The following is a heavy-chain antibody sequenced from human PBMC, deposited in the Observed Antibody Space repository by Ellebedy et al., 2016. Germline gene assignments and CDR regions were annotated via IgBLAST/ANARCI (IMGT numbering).Heavy chain of an antibody. Sequence: SETLSLTXTVSGGSISSYYWSWIRQPAGKGLEWIGRIYTSGSTNYNPSLKSRVTMSVDTSKNQFSLKLSSVTAADTAVYYCARDSLYCSGGSCYRGDAFDIWGQGTMVTVSS. J-gene: IGHJ3*02. V-gene: IGHV4-4*07. CDR2: IYTSGST. CDR1: GGSISSYY. CDR3: ARDSLYCSGGSCYRGDAFDI. D-gene: IGHD2-15*01.